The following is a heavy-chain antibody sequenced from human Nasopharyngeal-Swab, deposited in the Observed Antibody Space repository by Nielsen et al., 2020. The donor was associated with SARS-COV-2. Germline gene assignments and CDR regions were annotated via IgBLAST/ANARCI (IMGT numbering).Heavy chain of an antibody. V-gene: IGHV3-7*01. D-gene: IGHD3-22*01. Sequence: GESLKISCAASGFTFSSYWMSWVRQAPGKGLEWVANIKQDGSEKYYVDSVKGRFTISRDNAKNSLYLQMNSLRAEDTAVYYCARVYYYDSSGYYLDYWGQGTLVTVSS. CDR2: IKQDGSEK. CDR1: GFTFSSYW. CDR3: ARVYYYDSSGYYLDY. J-gene: IGHJ4*02.